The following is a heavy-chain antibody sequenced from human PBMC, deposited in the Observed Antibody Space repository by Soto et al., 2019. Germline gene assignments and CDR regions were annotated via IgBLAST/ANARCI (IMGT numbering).Heavy chain of an antibody. CDR2: IYYTGST. V-gene: IGHV4-61*01. J-gene: IGHJ6*02. CDR1: GGSLSGGSYY. CDR3: ARIYILYYYGTDV. D-gene: IGHD2-15*01. Sequence: QVQLQESGPRLVRPSETLSLTCSVSGGSLSGGSYYWSWIRQPPGKGLEWIGYIYYTGSTNYNPSLKSRVTISLDTSKNQFSLNLSSVTAADTAVYYCARIYILYYYGTDVWGQGTTVTVSS.